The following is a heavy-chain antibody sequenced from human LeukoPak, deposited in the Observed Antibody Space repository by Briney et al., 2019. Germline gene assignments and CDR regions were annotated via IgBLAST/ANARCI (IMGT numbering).Heavy chain of an antibody. Sequence: RAGESLKISCKGSGYSFINHWIRWVRQMPGTGLEWMGSIYPGDSDTRYSPSFQGQVTISADSSSNTAYLQWSSLKASDTAMYYCARQGMIPYWGQGTLVTVSS. V-gene: IGHV5-51*01. CDR1: GYSFINHW. CDR3: ARQGMIPY. CDR2: IYPGDSDT. D-gene: IGHD3-16*01. J-gene: IGHJ4*02.